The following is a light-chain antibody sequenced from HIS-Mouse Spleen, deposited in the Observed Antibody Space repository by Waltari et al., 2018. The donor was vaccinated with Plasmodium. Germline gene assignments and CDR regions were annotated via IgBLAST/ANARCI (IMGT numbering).Light chain of an antibody. CDR3: YSTDSSGNHRV. CDR1: AFPKKY. CDR2: EDS. J-gene: IGLJ3*02. Sequence: SYELTQPPSVSVSPGQTAGIPAPGDAFPKKYSYWYQQKSGQAPVLGIYEDSKRPSGIPERFSGSSSGTMATLTISGAQVEDEADYYCYSTDSSGNHRVFGGGTKLTVL. V-gene: IGLV3-10*01.